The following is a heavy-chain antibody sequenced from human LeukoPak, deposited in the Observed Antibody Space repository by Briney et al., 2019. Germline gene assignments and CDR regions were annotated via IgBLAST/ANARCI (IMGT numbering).Heavy chain of an antibody. CDR3: AKDERGYSYGYFDY. V-gene: IGHV3-23*01. CDR2: ISGSGGST. D-gene: IGHD5-18*01. J-gene: IGHJ4*02. Sequence: GGSLRLSCAASGFTFSSYAMSRVRQAPGKGLEWVSAISGSGGSTYYADSVKGRFTISRDNSKNTLYLQMNSLRAEDTAVYYCAKDERGYSYGYFDYWGQGTLVTVSS. CDR1: GFTFSSYA.